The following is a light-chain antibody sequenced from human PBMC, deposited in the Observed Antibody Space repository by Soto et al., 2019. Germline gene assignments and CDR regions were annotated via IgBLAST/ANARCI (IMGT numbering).Light chain of an antibody. CDR2: DAS. J-gene: IGKJ4*02. V-gene: IGKV3-15*01. CDR1: QSISSN. CDR3: QQYNTWPLT. Sequence: EIVMTQSPATLSVSPGERVTLSCRAGQSISSNLAWYQQKPGQAPRLLIYDASTRATGIPARFSGSWSGTVFTLTIIRLQSEDFAVYHCQQYNTWPLTFGGGTKVESK.